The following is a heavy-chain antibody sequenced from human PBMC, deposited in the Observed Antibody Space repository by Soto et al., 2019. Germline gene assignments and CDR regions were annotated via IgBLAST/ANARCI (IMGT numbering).Heavy chain of an antibody. CDR1: GGSISSYY. CDR2: IYYSGST. CDR3: VIVLLWFGETRGNYYYYYGMDV. Sequence: PSETLSLTCTVSGGSISSYYWSWIRQPPGKGLERIVFIYYSGSTNYNPSLKSRVTISVDTSKNQLSLKLSSVTAADTAVYYCVIVLLWFGETRGNYYYYYGMDVWGQGTTVTVSS. D-gene: IGHD3-10*01. V-gene: IGHV4-59*01. J-gene: IGHJ6*02.